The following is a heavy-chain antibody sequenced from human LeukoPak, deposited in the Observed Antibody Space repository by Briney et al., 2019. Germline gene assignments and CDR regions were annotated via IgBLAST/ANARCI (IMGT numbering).Heavy chain of an antibody. J-gene: IGHJ4*02. D-gene: IGHD2-2*01. CDR1: GYTFSGYY. V-gene: IGHV1-2*02. CDR2: INPNTGAT. Sequence: ASVKVSCKASGYTFSGYYVHWVRQAPGQGLEWMGWINPNTGATNYAQKFQGRVTMTRDTSISAAFLELSMLTSDDTAVYYCARGGSTIVVVPASNLPSDYWGQGTLVIVSS. CDR3: ARGGSTIVVVPASNLPSDY.